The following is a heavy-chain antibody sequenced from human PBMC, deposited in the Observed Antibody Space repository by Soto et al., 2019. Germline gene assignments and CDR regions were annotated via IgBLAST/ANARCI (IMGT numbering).Heavy chain of an antibody. CDR3: ARSGPLGGVDTAMVLTYYFDY. J-gene: IGHJ4*02. D-gene: IGHD5-18*01. Sequence: PGGSLRLSCAASGFTFSSYAMSWVRQAPGKGLEWVSAINGSGGSTYYADSVKGRFTISRDNSKNTLYLQMNSLRAEDTAVYYCARSGPLGGVDTAMVLTYYFDYWGQGTLVTVSS. CDR1: GFTFSSYA. CDR2: INGSGGST. V-gene: IGHV3-23*01.